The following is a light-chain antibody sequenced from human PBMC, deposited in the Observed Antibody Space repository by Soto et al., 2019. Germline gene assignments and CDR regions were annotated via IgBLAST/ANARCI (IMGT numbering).Light chain of an antibody. Sequence: AIQLTQSPSSLSASVGDRVTITCRASQGIRNDLGWYQQKPGKAPKLLIYSASSLQSGVPSRFSGSGSGTDFTLTISSLQPEDFATYYCLQDYNCHLTFGQGTKVDIK. V-gene: IGKV1-6*01. CDR2: SAS. CDR3: LQDYNCHLT. CDR1: QGIRND. J-gene: IGKJ1*01.